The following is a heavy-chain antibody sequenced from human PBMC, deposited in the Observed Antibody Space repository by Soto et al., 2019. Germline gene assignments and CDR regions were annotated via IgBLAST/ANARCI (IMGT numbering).Heavy chain of an antibody. D-gene: IGHD4-17*01. V-gene: IGHV1-69*01. CDR3: ARSNYGDYALYYYYGTDV. CDR2: IIPIFGTA. J-gene: IGHJ6*02. Sequence: QVQLVQSGAEVKKPGSSVKVSCKASGGTFSSYAISWVRQAPGQGLEWMGGIIPIFGTANYAQKFQGRVTITAAESTSTAYMELSSLRSEDTAVYYCARSNYGDYALYYYYGTDVWGQGTTVTVSS. CDR1: GGTFSSYA.